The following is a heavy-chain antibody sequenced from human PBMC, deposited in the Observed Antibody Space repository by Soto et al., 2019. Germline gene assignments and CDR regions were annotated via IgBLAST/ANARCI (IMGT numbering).Heavy chain of an antibody. CDR3: AKWGSGSLMSPYGMDV. CDR1: GFTFSSYA. J-gene: IGHJ6*02. Sequence: GGSLRLSCAASGFTFSSYAMSWVRQAPGKGLEWVSAISGSGGSTYYADSVKGRFTISRDNSKNTLYLQMNSLRAEDTAVYYCAKWGSGSLMSPYGMDVWGQGTTVTVSS. CDR2: ISGSGGST. D-gene: IGHD1-26*01. V-gene: IGHV3-23*01.